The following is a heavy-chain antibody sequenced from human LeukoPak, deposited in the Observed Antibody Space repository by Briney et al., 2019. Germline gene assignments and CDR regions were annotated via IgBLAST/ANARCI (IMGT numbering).Heavy chain of an antibody. V-gene: IGHV3-49*03. Sequence: GGSLRLSCTASGFSFGDHVMSWFRQAPGKGLEWVGFIRHKAYGGTTEYAASVKGRFTISRDDSKSIAYLQMNSLKTEDTAVYFCTRDFTSLPNPYFDFWGQGTLVTVSS. CDR3: TRDFTSLPNPYFDF. J-gene: IGHJ4*02. CDR2: IRHKAYGGTT. CDR1: GFSFGDHV. D-gene: IGHD1-14*01.